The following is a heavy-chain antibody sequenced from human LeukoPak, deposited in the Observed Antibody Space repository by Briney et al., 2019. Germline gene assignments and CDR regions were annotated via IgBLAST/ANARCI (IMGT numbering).Heavy chain of an antibody. CDR2: IYYSGST. CDR3: ARGIAVAGYYYYYYMDV. Sequence: SETLSLTCTVSGGSISSSSYYWGWIRQPPGKGLEWNGSIYYSGSTYYNPSLKSRVTISVDASKNQFSLKLSSVTAADTAVYYCARGIAVAGYYYYYYMDVWGKGTTVTVSS. J-gene: IGHJ6*03. CDR1: GGSISSSSYY. D-gene: IGHD6-19*01. V-gene: IGHV4-39*07.